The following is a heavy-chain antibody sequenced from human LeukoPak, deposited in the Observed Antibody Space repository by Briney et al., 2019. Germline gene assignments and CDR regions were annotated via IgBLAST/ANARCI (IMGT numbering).Heavy chain of an antibody. CDR1: GYTFTRYA. Sequence: ASVKVSCKASGYTFTRYAVNWVRQAPGQGLEWMGWISAYNGNTNYAQKLQGRVTMTTDTSTSTAYMELRSLRSDDTAVYYCARRNYYYYMDVWGKGTTVTISS. CDR3: ARRNYYYYMDV. J-gene: IGHJ6*03. V-gene: IGHV1-18*01. CDR2: ISAYNGNT.